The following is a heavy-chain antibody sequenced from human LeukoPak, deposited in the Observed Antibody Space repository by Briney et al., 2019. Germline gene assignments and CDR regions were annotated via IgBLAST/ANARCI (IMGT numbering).Heavy chain of an antibody. CDR3: ARGSFRGFCSGTSCYTVKY. CDR1: GYTFPSYD. CDR2: MNPDSGDT. J-gene: IGHJ4*02. V-gene: IGHV1-8*02. D-gene: IGHD2-2*02. Sequence: ASVKVSCKASGYTFPSYDIHWVRQAPGQGLAWMGWMNPDSGDTGYAQKFQGRVTMTRDTSITTAYMELTSLTSDATAVYYCARGSFRGFCSGTSCYTVKYWGQGTLVTVSS.